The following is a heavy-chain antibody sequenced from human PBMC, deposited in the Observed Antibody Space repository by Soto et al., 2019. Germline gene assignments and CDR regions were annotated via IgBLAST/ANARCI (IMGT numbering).Heavy chain of an antibody. CDR1: GGSISSSSYH. CDR3: ATGTIGTFDS. CDR2: IYYTGST. Sequence: SETLSLTCAVSGGSISSSSYHWGWIRQPPGRGLEWIGHIYYTGSTYYTPSLKSRVNMSVDTSKNQFSLTLNSVSAADTAVYHCATGTIGTFDSWGQGILVTVSS. V-gene: IGHV4-39*01. J-gene: IGHJ4*02. D-gene: IGHD1-1*01.